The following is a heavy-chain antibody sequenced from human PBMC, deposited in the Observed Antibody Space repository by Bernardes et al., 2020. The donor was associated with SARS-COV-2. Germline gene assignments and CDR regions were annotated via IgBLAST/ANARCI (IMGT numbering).Heavy chain of an antibody. V-gene: IGHV3-30*03. Sequence: GGSLRLSRAASGFTFSNYGMHWVRQAPGKGLEWVAVISYDGGEKLYADSVKGRFTISRDNSRNTLYLQMNSLRAEDTAVYYCATTPQYEYTRVFDFWGQGTLVTVSS. CDR2: ISYDGGEK. CDR1: GFTFSNYG. CDR3: ATTPQYEYTRVFDF. D-gene: IGHD2-15*01. J-gene: IGHJ4*02.